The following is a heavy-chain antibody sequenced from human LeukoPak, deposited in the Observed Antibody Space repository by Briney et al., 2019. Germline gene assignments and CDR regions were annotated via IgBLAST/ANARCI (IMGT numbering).Heavy chain of an antibody. CDR1: GFAFSGYP. V-gene: IGHV3-30-3*01. J-gene: IGHJ4*02. CDR3: GRDLGGRSGY. D-gene: IGHD1-26*01. Sequence: GGSLRLSCAASGFAFSGYPIHWVRQAPGKGLEWVAVISYDGSNKYYADSVKGRFSISRDNAKNTLYLQMNSLRAEDTAVYYCGRDLGGRSGYWGQGTLVTVSS. CDR2: ISYDGSNK.